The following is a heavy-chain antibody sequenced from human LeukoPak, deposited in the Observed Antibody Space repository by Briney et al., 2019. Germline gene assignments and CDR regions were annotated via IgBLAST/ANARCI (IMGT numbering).Heavy chain of an antibody. CDR2: IYYSGST. V-gene: IGHV4-59*12. D-gene: IGHD3-10*01. J-gene: IGHJ5*02. CDR1: GGSISSYY. Sequence: SETLSLTCTVSGGSISSYYWSWIRQPPGKGLEWIGYIYYSGSTYYNPSLKSRVTISVDTSKNQFSLKLSSVTAADTAVYYCARGYGDFDPWGQGTLVTVSS. CDR3: ARGYGDFDP.